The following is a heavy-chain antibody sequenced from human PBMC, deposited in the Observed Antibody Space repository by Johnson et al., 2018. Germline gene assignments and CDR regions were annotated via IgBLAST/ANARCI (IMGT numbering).Heavy chain of an antibody. CDR3: AYRMAALGQKYFQD. V-gene: IGHV3-13*01. CDR1: GFTFSSYD. D-gene: IGHD5-24*01. CDR2: IGTAGDT. J-gene: IGHJ1*01. Sequence: VQLVESGGGLVQPGGSLRLSCAASGFTFSSYDMHWVRQVTGKSLEWVSTIGTAGDTYYSGSVKGRFTISRDTSQNTLYLQLSSLRGEDSALYFCAYRMAALGQKYFQDWGQGALVTVSS.